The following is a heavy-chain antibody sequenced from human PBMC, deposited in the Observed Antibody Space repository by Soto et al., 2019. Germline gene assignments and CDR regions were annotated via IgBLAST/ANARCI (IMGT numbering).Heavy chain of an antibody. V-gene: IGHV3-33*01. D-gene: IGHD2-2*01. Sequence: VQLVESGGGVVQPGGSLRLSCGASGFTFNTCGMHWVRQGPGKGLEWVAILWHDGSRQYYADSVKGRFTVSRDNSKNTLSLQMNSLRDEDTAVYYCAGQYCTSTTCHAVYWGQGTLVTVSS. CDR1: GFTFNTCG. CDR2: LWHDGSRQ. J-gene: IGHJ4*02. CDR3: AGQYCTSTTCHAVY.